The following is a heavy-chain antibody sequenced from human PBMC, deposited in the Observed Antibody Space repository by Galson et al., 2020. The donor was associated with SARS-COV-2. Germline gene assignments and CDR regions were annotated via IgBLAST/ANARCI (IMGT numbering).Heavy chain of an antibody. CDR1: GFTFRTSY. V-gene: IGHV3-48*02. J-gene: IGHJ4*02. Sequence: GGSLRLSCAASGFTFRTSYMSWVRQAPGKALEWLSYIGGSSDVIKYADSVKGRFTISRDNAKNLLYLQMNSLRDEDTAVYYCAGWYIRFWGQGTLVTVSS. D-gene: IGHD6-19*01. CDR2: IGGSSDVI. CDR3: AGWYIRF.